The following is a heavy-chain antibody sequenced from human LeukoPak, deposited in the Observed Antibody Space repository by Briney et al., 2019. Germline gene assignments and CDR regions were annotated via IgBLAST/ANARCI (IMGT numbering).Heavy chain of an antibody. CDR2: ISVYNGNA. CDR1: GYTFTNYG. CDR3: ARGGVSNSWYRTPDY. Sequence: ASVKVSCKASGYTFTNYGISWVRQAPGQGLEWMGWISVYNGNANYVQKFQGRVTTTTDTSTSTAYMELRSLRSDDTAVYYCARGGVSNSWYRTPDYWGQGTLVTVSS. J-gene: IGHJ4*02. D-gene: IGHD6-13*01. V-gene: IGHV1-18*01.